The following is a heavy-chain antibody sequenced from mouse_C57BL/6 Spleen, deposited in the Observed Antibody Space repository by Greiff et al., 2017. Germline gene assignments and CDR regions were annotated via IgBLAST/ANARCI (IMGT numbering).Heavy chain of an antibody. J-gene: IGHJ4*01. V-gene: IGHV1-64*01. Sequence: QVQLQQPGAELVKPGASVKLSCTASGYTFTSYWMHWVKQRPGQGLEWIGMIHPNSGSTNYNEKFKSKATLTVDKSSSTAYMQLSSLTSEDSAVYYCARGYYGRSPYMDYWGQGTSVTVSS. CDR1: GYTFTSYW. D-gene: IGHD1-1*01. CDR3: ARGYYGRSPYMDY. CDR2: IHPNSGST.